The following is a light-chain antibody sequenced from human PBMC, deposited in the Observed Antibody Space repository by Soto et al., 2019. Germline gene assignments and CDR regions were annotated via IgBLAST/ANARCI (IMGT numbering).Light chain of an antibody. J-gene: IGLJ3*02. CDR1: SSDVGGYNY. Sequence: QSALTQPPSASGSPGQSVTISCTGTSSDVGGYNYVSWYQQHPGKAPKLMIYEVSKRPSGVPDRFSGSKSGNTASPTVSGLQAEDEADYYCTSYAGDTSLGVLGGGTKLTVL. CDR2: EVS. V-gene: IGLV2-8*01. CDR3: TSYAGDTSLGV.